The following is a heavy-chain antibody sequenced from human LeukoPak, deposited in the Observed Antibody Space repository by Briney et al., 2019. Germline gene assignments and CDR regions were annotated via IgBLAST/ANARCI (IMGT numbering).Heavy chain of an antibody. CDR1: GYTFTSYY. CDR2: INLSGGTT. D-gene: IGHD3-10*02. V-gene: IGHV1-46*01. J-gene: IGHJ6*04. Sequence: GASVKVSCKASGYTFTSYYMHWVRQAPGQGLEWMGIINLSGGTTYYAQKFQGRVTMTNDMSTSTVYMELSSLRSEDTAVYYCAELGITMIGGVWGKGTTVTISS. CDR3: AELGITMIGGV.